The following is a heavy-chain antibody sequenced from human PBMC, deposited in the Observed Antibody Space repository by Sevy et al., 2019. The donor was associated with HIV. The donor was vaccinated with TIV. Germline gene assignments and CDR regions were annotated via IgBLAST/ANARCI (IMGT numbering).Heavy chain of an antibody. J-gene: IGHJ6*02. V-gene: IGHV3-21*01. CDR3: ARDKRGSSWYGMDV. CDR2: ISSSSSYI. Sequence: GGSLRLSCAASAFTFSSYSMNWVRQAPGKGLEWVSSISSSSSYIYYVDSVKGRFTISRDNAKNSLYLQMNSLRAEDTAVYYCARDKRGSSWYGMDVWGHGTTVTVSS. D-gene: IGHD6-13*01. CDR1: AFTFSSYS.